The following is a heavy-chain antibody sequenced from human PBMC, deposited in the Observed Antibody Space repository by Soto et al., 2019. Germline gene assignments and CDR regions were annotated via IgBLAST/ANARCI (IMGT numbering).Heavy chain of an antibody. D-gene: IGHD3-3*01. CDR3: ARLIPYDFWSGPGWFDP. Sequence: PSETLSLTCTVSGGSISSSSYYWGWIRQPPGKGLEWIGSIYYSGSTYYNPSLKSRVTISVDTSKNQFSLKLSSVTAADTAVYYCARLIPYDFWSGPGWFDPWGQGTLVTVSS. V-gene: IGHV4-39*01. CDR2: IYYSGST. J-gene: IGHJ5*02. CDR1: GGSISSSSYY.